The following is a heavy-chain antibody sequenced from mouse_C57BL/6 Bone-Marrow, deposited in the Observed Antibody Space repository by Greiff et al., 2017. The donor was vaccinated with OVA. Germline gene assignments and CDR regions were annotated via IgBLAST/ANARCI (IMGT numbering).Heavy chain of an antibody. CDR2: IDPSDSYT. D-gene: IGHD2-12*01. V-gene: IGHV1-69*01. CDR3: ARLRVLLWYFDV. CDR1: GYTFTSYW. J-gene: IGHJ1*03. Sequence: QVQLQQPGAELVMPGASVKLSCKASGYTFTSYWMHWVKQRPGQGLEWIGEIDPSDSYTNYNQKFKGKSTLTVDKSSSTAYMQLSSLTSEDSAVYYCARLRVLLWYFDVWGTGTTVTVSS.